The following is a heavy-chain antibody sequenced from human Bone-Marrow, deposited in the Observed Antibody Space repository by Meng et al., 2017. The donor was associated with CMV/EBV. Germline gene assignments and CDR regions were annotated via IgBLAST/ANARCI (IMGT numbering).Heavy chain of an antibody. J-gene: IGHJ4*02. Sequence: HVQLQQSGPGLVKPSETLSRTCRVSGVSISTHYWSWIRQTPGKGLEWIASIHYTGRADYSPSLKSRVTVSVDTSDSQLSLKLSSVTTADTAMYYCAERGGGYWGQGILVTVSS. CDR2: IHYTGRA. D-gene: IGHD1-1*01. CDR3: AERGGGY. V-gene: IGHV4-59*11. CDR1: GVSISTHY.